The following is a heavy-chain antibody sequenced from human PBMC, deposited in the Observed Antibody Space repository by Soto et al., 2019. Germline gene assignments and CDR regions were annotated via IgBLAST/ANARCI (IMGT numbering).Heavy chain of an antibody. J-gene: IGHJ3*02. V-gene: IGHV1-69*13. CDR2: IIPIFGTA. CDR3: ARSSGSPMAFDI. CDR1: GGTFSSYA. D-gene: IGHD3-10*01. Sequence: SVKVSCKASGGTFSSYAISWVRQAPGQGLEWMGGIIPIFGTANYTQKFQGRVTITADESTSTAYMELSSLRSEDTAVYYCARSSGSPMAFDIWGQGTMVTVSS.